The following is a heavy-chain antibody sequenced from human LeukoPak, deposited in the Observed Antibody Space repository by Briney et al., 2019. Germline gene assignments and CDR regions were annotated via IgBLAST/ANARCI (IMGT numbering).Heavy chain of an antibody. J-gene: IGHJ6*03. V-gene: IGHV1-69*05. CDR2: IIPIFGTA. CDR3: ASVSPAAHLYYYYYMDV. Sequence: ASVKVSCKASGGTFSSYAISWVRQAPGQGLEWMGGIIPIFGTANYAQKFQDRVTITTDESTSTAYMELSSLRSEDTAVYYCASVSPAAHLYYYYYMDVWGKGTTVTVSS. D-gene: IGHD2-15*01. CDR1: GGTFSSYA.